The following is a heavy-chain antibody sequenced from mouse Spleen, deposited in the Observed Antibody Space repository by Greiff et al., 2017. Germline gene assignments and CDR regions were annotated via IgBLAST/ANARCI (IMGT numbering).Heavy chain of an antibody. D-gene: IGHD1-1*01. V-gene: IGHV14-4*01. Sequence: VQLQQSGAELVRPGASVKLSCTASGFNIKDDYMPWVKQRPEQGLEWIGWIDPENGDTEYASKFQGKATITADTSSNTAYLQLSSLTSEDTAVYYCTTRYYYGSSYNYWGQGTTLTVSS. CDR1: GFNIKDDY. CDR2: IDPENGDT. J-gene: IGHJ2*01. CDR3: TTRYYYGSSYNY.